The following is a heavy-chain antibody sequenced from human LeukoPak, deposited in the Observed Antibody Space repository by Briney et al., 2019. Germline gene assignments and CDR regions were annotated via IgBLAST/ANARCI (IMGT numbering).Heavy chain of an antibody. Sequence: GGSLRLSCAASGLTFSSYEMNWVRQAPGKGLEWVSYISSSGSTIYYADSVKGRFTISRDNAKNSLYLQMNSLRAEDRAVYYCARDAHRPNYYDSSGYSVLGYYYGMDVWGQGTTVTVSS. CDR2: ISSSGSTI. CDR1: GLTFSSYE. J-gene: IGHJ6*02. V-gene: IGHV3-48*03. CDR3: ARDAHRPNYYDSSGYSVLGYYYGMDV. D-gene: IGHD3-22*01.